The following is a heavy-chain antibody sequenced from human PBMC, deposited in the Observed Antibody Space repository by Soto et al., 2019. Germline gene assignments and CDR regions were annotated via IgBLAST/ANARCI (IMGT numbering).Heavy chain of an antibody. CDR2: ISGSGDGT. J-gene: IGHJ4*02. V-gene: IGHV3-23*01. CDR1: GFTFSNYA. D-gene: IGHD4-17*01. CDR3: TTVTDYGDFDY. Sequence: GESLKISCAASGFTFSNYAMSWVRQAPGKGLEWVSAISGSGDGTYYGDSLKGQFTISRDNSKNTVYLQLNSLRAEDTAVYYCTTVTDYGDFDYWGQGTLVTVSS.